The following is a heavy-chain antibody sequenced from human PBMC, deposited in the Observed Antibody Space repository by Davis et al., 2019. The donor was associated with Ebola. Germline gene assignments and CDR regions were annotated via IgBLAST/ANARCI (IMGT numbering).Heavy chain of an antibody. CDR2: ISSKSTRT. CDR3: ARDPALVVTGGGWHFDL. Sequence: GGSLRLSCAASGFTFSDHYMSWIRQAPGKGLEWVSKISSKSTRTEYADSVRGRFTISRDNSKNLLLLEMSSLRAEDTAVYYCARDPALVVTGGGWHFDLWGRGTLVTVSS. V-gene: IGHV3-11*06. CDR1: GFTFSDHY. D-gene: IGHD2-21*02. J-gene: IGHJ2*01.